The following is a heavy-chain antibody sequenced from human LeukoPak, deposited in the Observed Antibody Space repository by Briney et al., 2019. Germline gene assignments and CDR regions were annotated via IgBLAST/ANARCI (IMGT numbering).Heavy chain of an antibody. CDR2: IYSGGST. CDR3: AREIAAAGTLYSDY. CDR1: GFTVSSNY. Sequence: GGSLRLSCAASGFTVSSNYMSWVRQAPGKGLEWVSVIYSGGSTYYADSVKGRFTISRDNSKNTLYLQMNSLRAEDTAVYYCAREIAAAGTLYSDYWGQGTLVTVSS. D-gene: IGHD6-13*01. J-gene: IGHJ4*02. V-gene: IGHV3-66*01.